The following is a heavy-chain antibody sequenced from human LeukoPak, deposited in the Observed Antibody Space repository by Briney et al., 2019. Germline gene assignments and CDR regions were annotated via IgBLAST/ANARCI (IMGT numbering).Heavy chain of an antibody. J-gene: IGHJ6*02. CDR1: GFTFSGYA. Sequence: PGRSLRLSCAASGFTFSGYAMHWVRQAPGKGLEWVAVISYDGSNEYYADSVKGRFTISRDNSKNTLYLQMNSLRAEDTAVYYCARVEMAPQTAPYYYYGMDVWGQGTTVTVSS. D-gene: IGHD5-24*01. CDR3: ARVEMAPQTAPYYYYGMDV. CDR2: ISYDGSNE. V-gene: IGHV3-30-3*01.